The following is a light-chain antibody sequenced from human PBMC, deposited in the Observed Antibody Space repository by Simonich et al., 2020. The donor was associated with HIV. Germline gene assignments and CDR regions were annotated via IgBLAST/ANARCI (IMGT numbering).Light chain of an antibody. J-gene: IGKJ1*01. CDR2: WAA. CDR1: QSVLYSSNNKNY. Sequence: DIVMTQSADSLAVSMGERATINTKSSQSVLYSSNNKNYLAGYWQKPGQPPKLLIYWAATRETGVPDRVSGSGSGTDFTLTISSLQAEDVAVYYCQQYYSTPRTFGQGTKVEIK. V-gene: IGKV4-1*01. CDR3: QQYYSTPRT.